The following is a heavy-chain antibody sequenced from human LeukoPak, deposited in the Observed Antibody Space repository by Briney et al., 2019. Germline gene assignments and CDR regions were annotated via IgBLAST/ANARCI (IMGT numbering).Heavy chain of an antibody. V-gene: IGHV3-66*01. J-gene: IGHJ2*01. CDR3: ARAVLMPRPYYYDSSGRAAGWYFDL. CDR2: IYSGGST. CDR1: GFTFSSYA. Sequence: GGSLRLSCAASGFTFSSYAMSWVRQAPGKGLEWVSVIYSGGSTYYADSVKGRFTISRDNSKNTLYLQMNSLRAEDTAVYYCARAVLMPRPYYYDSSGRAAGWYFDLWGRGTLVTVSS. D-gene: IGHD3-22*01.